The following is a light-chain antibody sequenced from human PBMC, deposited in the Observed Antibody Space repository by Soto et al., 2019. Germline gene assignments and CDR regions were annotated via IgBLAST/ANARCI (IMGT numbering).Light chain of an antibody. CDR2: GAS. J-gene: IGKJ3*01. V-gene: IGKV3-20*01. CDR1: QSFSSSY. CDR3: QQYGSSPFP. Sequence: EIVLTQSPGTLSLSPGERATLSCRASQSFSSSYLAWYQQKPGQAPRLLIYGASTRATGIPDRFSGSGSGTDFTLTISRLEPEDFAVYYCQQYGSSPFPFDPGTKVDIK.